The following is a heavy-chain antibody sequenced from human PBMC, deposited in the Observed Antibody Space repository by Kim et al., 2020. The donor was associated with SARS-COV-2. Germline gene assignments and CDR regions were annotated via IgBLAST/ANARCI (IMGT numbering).Heavy chain of an antibody. Sequence: LKSRVTISVDTSKNQFSLKLSSVTAADTAVYYCARPRYCGGDCYSGPFDYWGQGTLVTVSS. J-gene: IGHJ4*02. V-gene: IGHV4-34*01. CDR3: ARPRYCGGDCYSGPFDY. D-gene: IGHD2-21*02.